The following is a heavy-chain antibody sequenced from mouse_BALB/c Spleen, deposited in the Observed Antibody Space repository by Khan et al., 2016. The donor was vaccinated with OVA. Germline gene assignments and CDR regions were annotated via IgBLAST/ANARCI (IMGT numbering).Heavy chain of an antibody. D-gene: IGHD1-1*01. Sequence: EVQLQESGPELVKPGASVKMSCKASGYTFTNYIIHWVKQKPGQGLEWIGYINPYNDGAKYNDKFKDKATLTSDKSSSTASMELSGLTHEDSAVYYCERDYGSSFWFAYWGQGTLVTVSA. V-gene: IGHV1S136*01. CDR2: INPYNDGA. CDR3: ERDYGSSFWFAY. CDR1: GYTFTNYI. J-gene: IGHJ3*01.